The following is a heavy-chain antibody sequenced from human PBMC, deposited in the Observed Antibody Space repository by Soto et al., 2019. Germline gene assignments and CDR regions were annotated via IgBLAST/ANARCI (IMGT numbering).Heavy chain of an antibody. CDR1: GGSISSGGYY. V-gene: IGHV4-31*03. D-gene: IGHD1-26*01. J-gene: IGHJ4*02. Sequence: QVQLQESGPGLVKPSQTLSLTCTVSGGSISSGGYYWSWIRQHPGKGLEWIGYIYYSGSTYYNPSFKSRVNISVDTCMNQFSLKLSSVTAADAAVYYCAGIYSGSPGGTLRYWGQGTLVTVSS. CDR2: IYYSGST. CDR3: AGIYSGSPGGTLRY.